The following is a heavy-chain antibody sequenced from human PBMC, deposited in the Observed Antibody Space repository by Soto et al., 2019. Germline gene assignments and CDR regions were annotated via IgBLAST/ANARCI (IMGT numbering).Heavy chain of an antibody. CDR2: IWYDGSNK. J-gene: IGHJ4*02. D-gene: IGHD3-22*01. Sequence: GGSLRLSCAASGFTFSSYGMHWVRQAPGKGLEWVAVIWYDGSNKYYADSVKGRFTISRDNSKNTLYLQMNSLRAEDTAVYYCARDGLVLGYYYDSSAYWDWGQGTLVTVSS. CDR1: GFTFSSYG. V-gene: IGHV3-33*01. CDR3: ARDGLVLGYYYDSSAYWD.